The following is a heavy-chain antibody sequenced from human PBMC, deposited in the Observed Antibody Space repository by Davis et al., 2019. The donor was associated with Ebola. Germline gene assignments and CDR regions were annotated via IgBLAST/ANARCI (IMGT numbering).Heavy chain of an antibody. CDR1: GFPFSRYS. V-gene: IGHV3-48*04. Sequence: PGGSLRLSCAVTGFPFSRYSMNWVRQAPGKGLEWVSYIDSSRTTIYYADSVKGRFTISRDNAKNSLNLQMNSLRAEDTAVYYCARDRDRLLWFGETPGYGMDVWGQGTTVTVSS. CDR2: IDSSRTTI. CDR3: ARDRDRLLWFGETPGYGMDV. J-gene: IGHJ6*02. D-gene: IGHD3-10*01.